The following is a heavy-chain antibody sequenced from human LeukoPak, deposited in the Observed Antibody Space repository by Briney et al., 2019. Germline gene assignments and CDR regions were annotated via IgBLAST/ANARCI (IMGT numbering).Heavy chain of an antibody. CDR1: GFTFSSYW. CDR2: IKQDGSEK. D-gene: IGHD2-2*01. V-gene: IGHV3-7*01. Sequence: GGSLRLSCAASGFTFSSYWMTWVRQAPGKGLEWVANIKQDGSEKNYVDSVKGRFTISRDNAKNSLYLQMNSLRAEDTAMYYCARRRCSSTSCFEDYWGQGTLVTVSS. J-gene: IGHJ4*02. CDR3: ARRRCSSTSCFEDY.